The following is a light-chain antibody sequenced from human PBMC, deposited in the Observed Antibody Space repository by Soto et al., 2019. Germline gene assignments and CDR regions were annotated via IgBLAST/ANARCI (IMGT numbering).Light chain of an antibody. CDR1: SSDVGSYNH. J-gene: IGLJ1*01. Sequence: QSALTQPASVSGSPGQSITISCSGTSSDVGSYNHVAWYQQFPGKTPNLIIYEVTYRPSGVSHRFSASKSGNTASLTISGLQAEDEADYYCISYTGSSTSYVFGTGTKVTVL. CDR2: EVT. V-gene: IGLV2-14*01. CDR3: ISYTGSSTSYV.